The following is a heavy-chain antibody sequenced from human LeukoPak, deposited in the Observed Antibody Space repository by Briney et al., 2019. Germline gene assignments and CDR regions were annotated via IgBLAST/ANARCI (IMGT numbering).Heavy chain of an antibody. J-gene: IGHJ4*02. D-gene: IGHD5-24*01. CDR1: GFIFKKYW. Sequence: PGESLRLSCAASGFIFKKYWMNWVRQVPGKGLECLANIKEDGSETYYADSVKGRFTISRDNPKNLLFLQINSLRVGDTAVYYCARETPRRGETRDGYRWGQGTVVTVSS. CDR2: IKEDGSET. V-gene: IGHV3-7*01. CDR3: ARETPRRGETRDGYR.